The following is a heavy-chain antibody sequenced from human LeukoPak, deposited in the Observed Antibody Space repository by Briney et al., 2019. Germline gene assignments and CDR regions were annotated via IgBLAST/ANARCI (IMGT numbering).Heavy chain of an antibody. CDR2: ISAYNGNT. CDR3: ARDLKTHSSSPGDY. J-gene: IGHJ4*02. V-gene: IGHV1-18*01. CDR1: GYTFTSYG. Sequence: GASVKVSCKASGYTFTSYGISWVRQAPGQGLEWMGWISAYNGNTNYAQKLQGRVTMTTDTSTSTAYMELRSLTSDDTAVYYCARDLKTHSSSPGDYWGQGTLVTVSS. D-gene: IGHD6-13*01.